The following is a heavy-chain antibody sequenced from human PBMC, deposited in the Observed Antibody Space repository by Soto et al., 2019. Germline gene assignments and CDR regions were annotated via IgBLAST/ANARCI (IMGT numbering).Heavy chain of an antibody. Sequence: EVQLVESGGGLVQPGGSLRLSCAASGFTFSSYWMSWVRQAPGKGLEWVANIKQDGSEKYYVDSVKGRFTISRDNAKNSLYLQMNSLRAEDTAVYYCARDHLREGYCSGGSCYGVDYWCQGTLVTVSS. CDR3: ARDHLREGYCSGGSCYGVDY. CDR1: GFTFSSYW. D-gene: IGHD2-15*01. V-gene: IGHV3-7*01. J-gene: IGHJ4*02. CDR2: IKQDGSEK.